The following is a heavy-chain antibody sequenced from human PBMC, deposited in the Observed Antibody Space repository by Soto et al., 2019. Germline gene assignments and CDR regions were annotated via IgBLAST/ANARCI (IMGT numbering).Heavy chain of an antibody. CDR2: INAGNGNT. J-gene: IGHJ6*02. Sequence: GASVKVSCKASGYTFTSYAMHWVRQAPGQRLEWMGWINAGNGNTKYSQKFQVAISADKSISTAYLQWSSLKASDTAMYYCARRGRGIGGYYYGMDVWGQGTTVTVSS. CDR1: GYTFTSYA. V-gene: IGHV1-3*01. CDR3: ARRGRGIGGYYYGMDV. D-gene: IGHD3-16*01.